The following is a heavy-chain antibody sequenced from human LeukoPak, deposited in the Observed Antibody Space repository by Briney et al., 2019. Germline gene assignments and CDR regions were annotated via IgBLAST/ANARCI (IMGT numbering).Heavy chain of an antibody. J-gene: IGHJ6*04. CDR1: GFTVSSNY. D-gene: IGHD6-13*01. Sequence: GGSLRLSCAASGFTVSSNYMSWVRQAPGKGLEWVSVIYSGGSTYYADSVKGRFTISRDNSKNTLYLQMNSLRAEDTAVYYCAKDTYSSSWYAMDVWGKGTTVTVSS. V-gene: IGHV3-53*01. CDR3: AKDTYSSSWYAMDV. CDR2: IYSGGST.